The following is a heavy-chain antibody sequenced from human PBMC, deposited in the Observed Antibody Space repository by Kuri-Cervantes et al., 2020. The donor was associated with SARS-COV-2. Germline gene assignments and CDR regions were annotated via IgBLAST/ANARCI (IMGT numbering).Heavy chain of an antibody. Sequence: SLTCTVSGGSISSYYWSWIRQPPGKGLEWIGYIYYSGSTNYNPSLKSRVTISVDTSKNQFSLKLSSVTAADTAVYYCARVYYDSSGYYEVRYFDYWGQGTLVTVSS. CDR3: ARVYYDSSGYYEVRYFDY. V-gene: IGHV4-59*01. CDR1: GGSISSYY. CDR2: IYYSGST. J-gene: IGHJ4*02. D-gene: IGHD3-22*01.